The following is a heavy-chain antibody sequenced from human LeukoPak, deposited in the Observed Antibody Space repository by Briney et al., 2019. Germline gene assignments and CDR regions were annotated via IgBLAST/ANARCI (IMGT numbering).Heavy chain of an antibody. CDR3: ARSYGSGIYYFDY. CDR2: WYDGSNK. D-gene: IGHD3-10*01. J-gene: IGHJ4*02. V-gene: IGHV3-33*08. Sequence: GGSLRLSCAASGFTFSSYGIHWVRQAPGKGLEWVAVWYDGSNKYYADSVKGRFTISRDNSKNTLYLQMNSLRAEDTAVYYCARSYGSGIYYFDYWGQGTLVTVSS. CDR1: GFTFSSYG.